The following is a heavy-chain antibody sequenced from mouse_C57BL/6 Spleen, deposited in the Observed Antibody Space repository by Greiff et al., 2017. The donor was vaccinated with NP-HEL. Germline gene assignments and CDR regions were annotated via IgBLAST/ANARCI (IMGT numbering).Heavy chain of an antibody. CDR2: INPGSGGT. CDR1: GYAFTNYL. Sequence: QVQLQQSGAELVRPGTSVKVSCKASGYAFTNYLIEWVKQRPGQGLEWIGVINPGSGGTNYNEKFKGKATLTADKSSSTAYMQLSSLTSEDSAVYFCARWTLPYYFDYWGQGTTLTVSS. CDR3: ARWTLPYYFDY. V-gene: IGHV1-54*01. J-gene: IGHJ2*01.